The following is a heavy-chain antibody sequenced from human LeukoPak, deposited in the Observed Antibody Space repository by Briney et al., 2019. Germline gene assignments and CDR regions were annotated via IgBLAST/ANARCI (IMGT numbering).Heavy chain of an antibody. Sequence: GGSLRLSCAASGFTFSDYYMSWIRQAPGKGLEWVSGTSYDGTNKYYADSVKGRFTISRDNSNNTLYLQMNSLRAEDTAVYYCARDILGATTSLWGQGTLVIVSS. CDR1: GFTFSDYY. CDR2: TSYDGTNK. CDR3: ARDILGATTSL. J-gene: IGHJ4*02. V-gene: IGHV3-30*03. D-gene: IGHD1-26*01.